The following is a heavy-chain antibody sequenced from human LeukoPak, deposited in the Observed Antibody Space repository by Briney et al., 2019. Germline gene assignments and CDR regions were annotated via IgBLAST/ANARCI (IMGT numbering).Heavy chain of an antibody. CDR1: GGSISSSSYY. CDR2: IYYSGST. V-gene: IGHV4-39*01. CDR3: ARGYCSGGSCYAYYYYYYMDV. J-gene: IGHJ6*03. D-gene: IGHD2-15*01. Sequence: SETLSLTCTVSGGSISSSSYYWGWIRQPPGKGLEWIGSIYYSGSTYYNPSLKSRVTISVDTSKNQFSLKLSSVTAADTAVYYCARGYCSGGSCYAYYYYYYMDVWGKGTTVTISS.